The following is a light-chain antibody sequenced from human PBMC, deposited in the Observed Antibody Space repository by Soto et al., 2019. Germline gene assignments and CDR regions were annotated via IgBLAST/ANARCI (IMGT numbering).Light chain of an antibody. CDR1: QSVSNNY. V-gene: IGKV3-20*01. CDR2: GAS. CDR3: HQFGYSPRT. J-gene: IGKJ1*01. Sequence: EIVLTQSPGTLSLSQGERATLSCRASQSVSNNYLAWYQQKPGQAPRLLIYGASSRATGIPDRFSGSGSGTDFTLAIRRLEPEDFAVYYCHQFGYSPRTFGQGTKVDIK.